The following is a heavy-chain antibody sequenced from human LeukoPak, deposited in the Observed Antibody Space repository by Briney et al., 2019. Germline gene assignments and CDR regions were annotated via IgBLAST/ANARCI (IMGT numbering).Heavy chain of an antibody. D-gene: IGHD5-12*01. CDR1: GFTFSNCG. CDR2: ISYDGSNT. J-gene: IGHJ4*02. CDR3: AGDQGGFFDY. V-gene: IGHV3-30*03. Sequence: PGGSLRLSCAASGFTFSNCGMHWVRQAPGKGLEWVAMISYDGSNTHYVDSVKGRFTISRDNSKNTLYLQMNSLRAEDTAVYYCAGDQGGFFDYWGQGTLVTVSS.